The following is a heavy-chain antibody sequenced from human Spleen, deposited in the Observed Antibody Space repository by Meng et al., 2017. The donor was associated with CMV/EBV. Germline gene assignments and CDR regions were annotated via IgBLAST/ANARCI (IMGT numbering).Heavy chain of an antibody. J-gene: IGHJ4*02. D-gene: IGHD1-14*01. Sequence: YGKSHGYTFTRYDINWMRQATGQGLEWMGWMNPNSGNTGYAQKFQGRVTITRNTSISTAYMELSSLRSEDTAVYYCAARNRNQGFDYWGQGTLVTVSS. CDR2: MNPNSGNT. V-gene: IGHV1-8*03. CDR1: GYTFTRYD. CDR3: AARNRNQGFDY.